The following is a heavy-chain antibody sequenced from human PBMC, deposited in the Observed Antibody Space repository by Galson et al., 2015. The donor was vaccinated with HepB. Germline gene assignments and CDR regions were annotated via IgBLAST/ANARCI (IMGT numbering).Heavy chain of an antibody. CDR2: IYYSGST. Sequence: ETLSLTCTVSGGSISSKSYYWDWIRQPPGKGLEWIGRIYYSGSTYYNPSLKSRVTIYVDTSKNQFSLNLSSVTAADTAVYYCAREYSRTFDYWGQGTLVTVSS. V-gene: IGHV4-39*02. D-gene: IGHD1-26*01. CDR1: GGSISSKSYY. J-gene: IGHJ4*02. CDR3: AREYSRTFDY.